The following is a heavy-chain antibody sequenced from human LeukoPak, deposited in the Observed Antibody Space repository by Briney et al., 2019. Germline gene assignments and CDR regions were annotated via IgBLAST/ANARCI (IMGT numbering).Heavy chain of an antibody. CDR1: GGSFSGYY. J-gene: IGHJ4*02. CDR2: INHSGST. Sequence: SETLSLTCAVYGGSFSGYYWSWIRQPPGKGLEWIGEINHSGSTNYNPSLKSRVTISVDTSKNQFSLKLSSVTAADTAVYYCARGGGGQQLVQTFDYWGQGTLVTVSS. D-gene: IGHD6-13*01. CDR3: ARGGGGQQLVQTFDY. V-gene: IGHV4-34*01.